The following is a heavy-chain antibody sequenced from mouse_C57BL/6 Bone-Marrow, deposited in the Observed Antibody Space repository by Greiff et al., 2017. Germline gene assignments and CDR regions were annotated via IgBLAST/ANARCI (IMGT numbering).Heavy chain of an antibody. D-gene: IGHD2-10*02. CDR2: INPNYGTT. CDR1: GYSFTGYS. J-gene: IGHJ3*01. CDR3: ARGTYGNYVSY. Sequence: VQLQQSGPELVKPGASVKISCKASGYSFTGYSMNWVKQSTGKGLEWIGVINPNYGTTSYNQKFKGKATLTVDKYSSTAYMQLNSLTSEDSAVYYCARGTYGNYVSYWGQGTLVTVSA. V-gene: IGHV1-39*01.